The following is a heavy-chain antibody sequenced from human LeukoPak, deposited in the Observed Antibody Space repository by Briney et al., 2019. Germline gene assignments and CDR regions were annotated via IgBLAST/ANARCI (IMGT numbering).Heavy chain of an antibody. Sequence: SETLSLTCTVSGGSISSYYWSWIRQPPGKGLECIGYIYNSGSTNYNPSLESRVSISVDTSKNQFSLKLSSVTAADTAVYYCARSAIDAFDIWGQGTMVTVSS. CDR2: IYNSGST. D-gene: IGHD6-25*01. V-gene: IGHV4-59*08. J-gene: IGHJ3*02. CDR1: GGSISSYY. CDR3: ARSAIDAFDI.